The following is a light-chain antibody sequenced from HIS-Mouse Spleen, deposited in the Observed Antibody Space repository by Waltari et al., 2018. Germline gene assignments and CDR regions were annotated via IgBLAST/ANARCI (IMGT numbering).Light chain of an antibody. Sequence: QSALTQPASVSGSPGQSITISCTGTSRDVGCYNYVSWFQQHPVKAPKLLIYEVSNRPSGVSDRFSGSKSGNTASLTISGLQAEDEADYYCSSYTSSSTLVFGGGTKLTVL. J-gene: IGLJ3*02. CDR1: SRDVGCYNY. CDR3: SSYTSSSTLV. V-gene: IGLV2-14*01. CDR2: EVS.